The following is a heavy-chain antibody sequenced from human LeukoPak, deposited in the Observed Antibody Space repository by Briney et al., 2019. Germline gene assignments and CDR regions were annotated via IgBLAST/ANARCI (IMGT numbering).Heavy chain of an antibody. Sequence: SVKVSCEASGGTFSSYAISWVRQAPGQGLEWMGRIFPIFATANYAQKFQGRVTITADESTSTAYMELSSLRSEDTAVYYCARESGSHEAYFDYWGQGTLVTVSS. CDR1: GGTFSSYA. J-gene: IGHJ4*02. V-gene: IGHV1-69*13. D-gene: IGHD1-26*01. CDR2: IFPIFATA. CDR3: ARESGSHEAYFDY.